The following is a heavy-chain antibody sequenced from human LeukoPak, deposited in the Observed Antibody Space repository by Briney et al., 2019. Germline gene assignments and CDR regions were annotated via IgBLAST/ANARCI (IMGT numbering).Heavy chain of an antibody. J-gene: IGHJ4*02. D-gene: IGHD6-13*01. CDR2: IYYGGST. V-gene: IGHV4-30-4*08. Sequence: SETLSLTCTVSGGSISSGDYYWSWIRQPPGKGLEWIGYIYYGGSTYYNPSLKSRVNISVDTSKNQFSLKLSSVTAADTAVYYCARQVRAAAGPFDYWGQGTLVTVSS. CDR3: ARQVRAAAGPFDY. CDR1: GGSISSGDYY.